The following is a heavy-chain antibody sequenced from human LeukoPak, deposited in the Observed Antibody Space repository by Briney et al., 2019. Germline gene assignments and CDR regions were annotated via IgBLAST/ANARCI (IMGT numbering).Heavy chain of an antibody. D-gene: IGHD4-17*01. CDR1: GYTFTSYY. CDR2: INPSGGST. Sequence: GASVKVSCKASGYTFTSYYMHWVRQAPGQGLEWMGIINPSGGSTSYAQKFQGRVTMTRDTSTSTVYMELSSLRSEDTAVYYCARDKDHDYGDYVGSLDAFDIWGRGTMVTVSS. J-gene: IGHJ3*02. CDR3: ARDKDHDYGDYVGSLDAFDI. V-gene: IGHV1-46*01.